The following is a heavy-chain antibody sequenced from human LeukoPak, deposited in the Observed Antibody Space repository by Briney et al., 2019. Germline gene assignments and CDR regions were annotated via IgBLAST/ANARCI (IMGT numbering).Heavy chain of an antibody. CDR1: GGSISSYY. J-gene: IGHJ6*03. D-gene: IGHD3-3*01. CDR2: IYTSGST. Sequence: SETLSLTCTVSGGSISSYYWSWIRQPPGKGLEWIGYIYTSGSTNYNPSLKSRVTISVDTSKNQFSLKLSSVPAADTAVYYCARHVQFWSGAASYYYYYYMDVWGKGTTVTVSS. CDR3: ARHVQFWSGAASYYYYYYMDV. V-gene: IGHV4-4*09.